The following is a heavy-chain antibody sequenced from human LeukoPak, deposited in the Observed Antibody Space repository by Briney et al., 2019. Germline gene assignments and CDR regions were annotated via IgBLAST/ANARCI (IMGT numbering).Heavy chain of an antibody. CDR3: ASGELLLDP. D-gene: IGHD1-26*01. CDR1: GGSISSGGYS. V-gene: IGHV4-30-2*01. CDR2: INHSGST. J-gene: IGHJ5*02. Sequence: SSETLSLTCAVSGGSISSGGYSWSWIRQPPGKGLEWIGEINHSGSTNYNPSLKSRVTISVDTSKNQFSLKLSSVTAADTAVYYCASGELLLDPWGQGTLVTVSS.